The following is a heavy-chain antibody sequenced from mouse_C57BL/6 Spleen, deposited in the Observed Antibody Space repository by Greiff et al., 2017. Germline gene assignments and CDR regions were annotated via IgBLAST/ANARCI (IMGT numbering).Heavy chain of an antibody. CDR3: ARGITTVAPYAMDY. J-gene: IGHJ4*01. CDR1: GYAFSSYW. V-gene: IGHV1-80*01. D-gene: IGHD1-1*01. CDR2: IYPGDGDT. Sequence: QVQLKQSGAELVKPGASVKISCKASGYAFSSYWMNWVKQRPGKGLEWIGQIYPGDGDTNYNGKFKGKATLTADKSSSTAYMQLSSLTSEDSAVYFCARGITTVAPYAMDYWGQGTSVTVSS.